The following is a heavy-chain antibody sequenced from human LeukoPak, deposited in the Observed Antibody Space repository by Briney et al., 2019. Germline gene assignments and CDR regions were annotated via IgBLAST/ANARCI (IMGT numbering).Heavy chain of an antibody. V-gene: IGHV3-33*01. CDR1: GVTFSTYG. J-gene: IGHJ3*01. CDR3: ARAVGPFDF. CDR2: IWYDGSIK. Sequence: GGSLRLSCAASGVTFSTYGMHGVRQAPGKGLEWVAVIWYDGSIKYYADSVKGRFTISRDNSKNTLNLQMNSLRVEDTAVYYCARAVGPFDFWGQGTIVIVSS.